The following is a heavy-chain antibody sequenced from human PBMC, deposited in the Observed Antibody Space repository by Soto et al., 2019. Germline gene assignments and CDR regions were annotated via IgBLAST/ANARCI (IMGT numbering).Heavy chain of an antibody. CDR1: GGSINSPFF. CDR3: AKMGDDHGRSYFDS. V-gene: IGHV4-39*01. J-gene: IGHJ4*02. Sequence: LSLTCTVSGGSINSPFFWAWLRQPPGKGLEWIASIHYSQSSYSHPSLRSRITISAGASMDQFSLRPASMTAADTAVYYCAKMGDDHGRSYFDSWGQGLLVTVSS. CDR2: IHYSQSS. D-gene: IGHD1-26*01.